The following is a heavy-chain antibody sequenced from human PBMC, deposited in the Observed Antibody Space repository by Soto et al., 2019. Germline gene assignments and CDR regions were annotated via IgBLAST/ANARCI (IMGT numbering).Heavy chain of an antibody. CDR1: GFTFSSHA. Sequence: PVGSLRLSCAVSGFTFSSHAMHWVRQAPGKGLEWVALIYSDGNNKYYADSVKGRFTTSRDNSKNTMYLQMNSLRVEDTAVYYCATVNMDVWCQGTTVTVSS. J-gene: IGHJ6*02. V-gene: IGHV3-30-3*01. CDR3: ATVNMDV. CDR2: IYSDGNNK.